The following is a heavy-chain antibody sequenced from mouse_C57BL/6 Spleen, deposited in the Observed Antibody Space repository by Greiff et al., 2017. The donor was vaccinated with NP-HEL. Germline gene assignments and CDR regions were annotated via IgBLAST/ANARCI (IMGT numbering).Heavy chain of an antibody. J-gene: IGHJ4*01. CDR2: IRNKANGYTT. D-gene: IGHD4-1*01. V-gene: IGHV7-3*01. CDR1: GFTFTDYY. Sequence: EVMLVESGGGLVQPGGSLSLSCAASGFTFTDYYMSWVRQPPGKALEWLGFIRNKANGYTTEYSASVKGRFTISRDNSQSILYLQMNALRAEDSATYDCARCDWVKFRYAMDYWGQGTSVTVSS. CDR3: ARCDWVKFRYAMDY.